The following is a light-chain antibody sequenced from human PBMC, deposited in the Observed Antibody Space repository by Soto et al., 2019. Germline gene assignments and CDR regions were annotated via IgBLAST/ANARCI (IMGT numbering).Light chain of an antibody. CDR2: DAS. Sequence: DVQMTQSPSSLSASVGDRVTITCRAGQRIRTSLNWYQQKPGKAPKFLIYDASSLQSEVPSRFSGSGSGTDFTLTLSNLQPEDFATYYCQQSYSVPPTFGQGTKLEI. V-gene: IGKV1-39*01. J-gene: IGKJ2*01. CDR3: QQSYSVPPT. CDR1: QRIRTS.